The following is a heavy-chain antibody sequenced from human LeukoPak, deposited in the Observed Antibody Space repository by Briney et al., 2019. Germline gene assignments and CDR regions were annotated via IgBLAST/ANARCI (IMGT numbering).Heavy chain of an antibody. J-gene: IGHJ6*04. CDR2: MNPNSGNT. D-gene: IGHD4-17*01. CDR1: GYTFTSYD. Sequence: ASVKVSCKASGYTFTSYDINWVRQATGQGLEWMGWMNPNSGNTGYAQKFQGRVTMTRHTSISTAYMELSSLRSEDTAVYYCARAKDYGDHNYYYGMDVWGKGTTVTVSS. CDR3: ARAKDYGDHNYYYGMDV. V-gene: IGHV1-8*01.